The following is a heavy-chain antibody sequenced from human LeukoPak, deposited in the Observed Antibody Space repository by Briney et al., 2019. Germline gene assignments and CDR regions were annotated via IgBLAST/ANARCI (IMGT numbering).Heavy chain of an antibody. V-gene: IGHV4-59*01. D-gene: IGHD3-9*01. CDR3: PRAAPPPYFHWPEGGFDP. CDR1: GGSISSYY. Sequence: SETLSLTCTVSGGSISSYYWSWIRQPPGKGREWIGYIYYSGSTNYNPSLKSRVPISVAPSKDQSSLKLGSVDAAATAVYYCPRAAPPPYFHWPEGGFDPWGQGTLVTVSS. J-gene: IGHJ5*02. CDR2: IYYSGST.